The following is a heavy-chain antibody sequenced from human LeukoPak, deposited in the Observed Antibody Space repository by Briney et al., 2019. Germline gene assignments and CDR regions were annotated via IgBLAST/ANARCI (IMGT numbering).Heavy chain of an antibody. CDR3: ARHRGVRYYYDSSGYLSY. D-gene: IGHD3-22*01. CDR2: IYYSGST. V-gene: IGHV4-39*01. J-gene: IGHJ4*02. CDR1: GGSISSSSYY. Sequence: SETLSLTCTVSGGSISSSSYYWGWIRQPPGKGLEWIGSIYYSGSTYYNPSLKSRVTISVDTSKNQFSLKLSSVTAADTAVYYCARHRGVRYYYDSSGYLSYWGQGTLVTVSS.